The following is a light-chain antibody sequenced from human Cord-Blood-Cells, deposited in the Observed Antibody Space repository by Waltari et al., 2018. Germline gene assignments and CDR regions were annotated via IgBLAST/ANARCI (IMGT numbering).Light chain of an antibody. CDR1: SLRSDY. CDR3: NSRDSSGNHVV. Sequence: SSELTQDPAVSVALGQTVRITCQGDSLRSDYASWYQQKPGQAPVLVIYGKNNRPSGIPDRFSGSSSGNTASLTITGAQAEDEADYYWNSRDSSGNHVVFGGGTKLTVL. J-gene: IGLJ2*01. CDR2: GKN. V-gene: IGLV3-19*01.